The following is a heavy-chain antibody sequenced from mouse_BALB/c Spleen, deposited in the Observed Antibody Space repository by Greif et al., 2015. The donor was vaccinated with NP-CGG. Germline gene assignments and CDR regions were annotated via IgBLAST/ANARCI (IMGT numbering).Heavy chain of an antibody. CDR3: ARRTGTEAMDY. CDR1: GYTFTDYY. D-gene: IGHD4-1*01. CDR2: IYPGSGNT. V-gene: IGHV1-84*02. Sequence: QVQLKQSGPELVKPGASVKISCKASGYTFTDYYINWVKQKPGQGLEWIGWIYPGSGNTKYNEKFKGKATLTVDTSSSTVYMQLSSLTSEDTAVYFCARRTGTEAMDYWGQGTSDTVSS. J-gene: IGHJ4*01.